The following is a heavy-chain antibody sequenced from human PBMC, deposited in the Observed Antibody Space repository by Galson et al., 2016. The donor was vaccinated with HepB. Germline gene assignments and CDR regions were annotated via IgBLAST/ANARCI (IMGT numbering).Heavy chain of an antibody. CDR2: IFSNDEK. CDR3: SRIGTIFGVEIPQLYYYYAMDV. V-gene: IGHV2-26*02. Sequence: PALVKPTQTLTLTCTVSGFSLSNATMGVSWIRQPPGKALEWLAHIFSNDEKSYSTSLKSRLTISKDTSKSQVVLTMTNMDPVDTATYYCSRIGTIFGVEIPQLYYYYAMDVWGQGTTVTVSS. D-gene: IGHD3-3*01. CDR1: GFSLSNATMG. J-gene: IGHJ6*02.